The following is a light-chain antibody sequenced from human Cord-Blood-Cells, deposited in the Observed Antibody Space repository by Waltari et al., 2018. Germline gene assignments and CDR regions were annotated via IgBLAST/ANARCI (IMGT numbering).Light chain of an antibody. CDR1: SSDLGGTNY. J-gene: IGLJ3*02. CDR2: EVS. Sequence: SALTQPPSPSGSPGQSVTISGTGTSSDLGGTNYVSWYQPLPGKPPKLMIYEVSKRPSGGPDRFSGSKSGNTASLTVSGLQAEDEADYYCSSYAGSNNLVFGGGTKLTVL. V-gene: IGLV2-8*01. CDR3: SSYAGSNNLV.